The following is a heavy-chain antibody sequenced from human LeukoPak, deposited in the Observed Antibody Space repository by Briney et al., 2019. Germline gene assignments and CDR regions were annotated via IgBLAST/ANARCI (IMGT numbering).Heavy chain of an antibody. CDR1: GGSISSYY. D-gene: IGHD5-12*01. J-gene: IGHJ4*02. CDR2: IYYSGST. CDR3: ARSLYSGYDYRPYYFDY. V-gene: IGHV4-59*01. Sequence: SETLSLTCTVSGGSISSYYWSWIRQPPGKGLEWIGHIYYSGSTTYNPSLKSRVAISVDTSKNQFSLRLSSVTAADTAVYYCARSLYSGYDYRPYYFDYWGQGTLVTVSS.